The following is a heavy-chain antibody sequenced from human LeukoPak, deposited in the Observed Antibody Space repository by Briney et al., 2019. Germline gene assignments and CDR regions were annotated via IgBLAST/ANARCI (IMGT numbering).Heavy chain of an antibody. Sequence: GGSLRLSCAASGFTFSSYSMNWVRQSPGKGLEWVSAISGSGGSTYYADSVKGRFTISRDNSKNTLCLQMNSLRAEDTAVYYCAKDLAMKGSQGDYWGQGTLVTVSS. J-gene: IGHJ4*02. CDR3: AKDLAMKGSQGDY. D-gene: IGHD2-2*01. V-gene: IGHV3-23*01. CDR2: ISGSGGST. CDR1: GFTFSSYS.